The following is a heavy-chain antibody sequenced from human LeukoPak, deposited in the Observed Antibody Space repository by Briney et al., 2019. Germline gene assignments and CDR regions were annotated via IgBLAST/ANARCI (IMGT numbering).Heavy chain of an antibody. CDR2: IYSGGST. CDR3: ARSLFGVVSSYFDY. V-gene: IGHV3-53*01. Sequence: GGSLRLSCAASGFTVSSNYMSWVRQAPGKGLEWVSDIYSGGSTYYADSVTGRFTISRDNSKNTLYPQMNSLRAEDTAVYYCARSLFGVVSSYFDYWGQGTLVTVSS. D-gene: IGHD3-3*01. CDR1: GFTVSSNY. J-gene: IGHJ4*02.